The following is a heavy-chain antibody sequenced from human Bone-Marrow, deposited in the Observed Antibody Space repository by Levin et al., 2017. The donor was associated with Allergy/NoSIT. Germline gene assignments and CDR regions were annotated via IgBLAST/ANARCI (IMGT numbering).Heavy chain of an antibody. D-gene: IGHD6-13*01. CDR3: ARVTAAAGNNWFDP. V-gene: IGHV1-2*06. J-gene: IGHJ5*02. CDR1: GYTFTGYY. CDR2: INPNSGGT. Sequence: AGESLKISCKASGYTFTGYYMHWVRQAPGQGLEWMGRINPNSGGTNYAQKFQGRVTMTRDTSISTAYMELSRLRSDDTAVYYCARVTAAAGNNWFDPWGQGTLVTVSS.